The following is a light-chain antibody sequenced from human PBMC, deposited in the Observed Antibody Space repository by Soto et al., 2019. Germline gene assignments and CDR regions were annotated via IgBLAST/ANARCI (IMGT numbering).Light chain of an antibody. Sequence: DMQMTQSPSTLSASVGDRVSITCRAGQSISSWLSWYQQKPGKAPKLLIYDASSLESGVPSRFSGSGSGTEFTLTISSLQPDDFATYYCQQYNSYPLTFGGGTKV. CDR1: QSISSW. CDR3: QQYNSYPLT. CDR2: DAS. J-gene: IGKJ4*01. V-gene: IGKV1-5*01.